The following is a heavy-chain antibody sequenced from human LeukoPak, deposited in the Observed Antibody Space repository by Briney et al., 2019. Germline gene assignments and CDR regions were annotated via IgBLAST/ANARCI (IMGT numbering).Heavy chain of an antibody. CDR1: GFTFSSIA. CDR2: ISISGSNT. J-gene: IGHJ4*02. V-gene: IGHV3-23*01. Sequence: GGSLRLSCAASGFTFSSIAMGWVRQAPGKGLEWVSAISISGSNTFYADSVNGRFTISRDNSKNTMFLQMNSLSAEDTAVYHCAKTTGARYKGYFDFWGLGTLVTVSS. CDR3: AKTTGARYKGYFDF. D-gene: IGHD5-18*01.